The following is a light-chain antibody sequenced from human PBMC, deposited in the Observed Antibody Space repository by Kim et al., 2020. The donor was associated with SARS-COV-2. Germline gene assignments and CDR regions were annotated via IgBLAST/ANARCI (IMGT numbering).Light chain of an antibody. Sequence: VFPGQTASISCSGDKLGNKYAYWYQQKPGQCPVVVIYEDTKRPSGIPERLSGSNSGNTATLTISGTQAMDEADYYCQAWDSSTAVFGTGTKVTVL. CDR1: KLGNKY. V-gene: IGLV3-1*01. J-gene: IGLJ1*01. CDR3: QAWDSSTAV. CDR2: EDT.